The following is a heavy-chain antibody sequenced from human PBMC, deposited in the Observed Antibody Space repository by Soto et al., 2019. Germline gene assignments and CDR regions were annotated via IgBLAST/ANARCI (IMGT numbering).Heavy chain of an antibody. CDR1: GYTFTGYY. V-gene: IGHV1-2*04. CDR2: INPNSGGT. D-gene: IGHD2-2*01. CDR3: ARGECISTSCSKTSYYYYGMDV. Sequence: ASVKVSCRASGYTFTGYYMHWVRQAPGQGLEWMGWINPNSGGTNYAQKFQGWVTMTRDTSISTAYMELSRLRSDDTAVYYCARGECISTSCSKTSYYYYGMDVWGQGTTVTVSS. J-gene: IGHJ6*02.